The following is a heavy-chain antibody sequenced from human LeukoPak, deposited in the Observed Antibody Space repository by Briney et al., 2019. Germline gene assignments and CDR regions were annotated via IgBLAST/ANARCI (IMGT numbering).Heavy chain of an antibody. CDR3: AKVSGSGSTPYYYYYYMDV. D-gene: IGHD3-10*01. CDR1: GFTFSSYG. Sequence: GGSLRLSCAASGFTFSSYGMHWVRQAPGKGLEWEAFIRYDGSNKYYADSVKGRFTISRDNSKNTLYLQMNSLRAEDTAVYYCAKVSGSGSTPYYYYYYMDVWGKGTTVTVSS. CDR2: IRYDGSNK. V-gene: IGHV3-30*02. J-gene: IGHJ6*03.